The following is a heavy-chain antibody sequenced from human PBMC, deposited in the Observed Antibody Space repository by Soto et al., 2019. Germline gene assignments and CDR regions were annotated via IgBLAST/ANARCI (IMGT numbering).Heavy chain of an antibody. D-gene: IGHD2-15*01. CDR2: IYYSGST. J-gene: IGHJ4*02. CDR3: ARRVVDAGLVDY. Sequence: SETLSLTCTVSGGSISSSSYYWGWIRQPPGKGLEWIGSIYYSGSTYYNPSLKSRVTISVDTSKNQFSLKLSSVTAADTAVYYCARRVVDAGLVDYWGQGTLVTVSS. CDR1: GGSISSSSYY. V-gene: IGHV4-39*01.